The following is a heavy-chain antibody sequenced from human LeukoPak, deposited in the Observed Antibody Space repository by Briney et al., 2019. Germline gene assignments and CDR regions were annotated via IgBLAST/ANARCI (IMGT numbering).Heavy chain of an antibody. CDR1: GFTFSRYN. Sequence: GGSLRLSCAASGFTFSRYNMNWVRQAPGKGLEWVSCITTSGTYIYYADSVKGRFTISRDNAKNSLYLQMNSLRAEDTAVYYCARDGPEGSGSYLNYWGQGTPVTVSS. D-gene: IGHD1-26*01. CDR2: ITTSGTYI. J-gene: IGHJ4*02. CDR3: ARDGPEGSGSYLNY. V-gene: IGHV3-21*01.